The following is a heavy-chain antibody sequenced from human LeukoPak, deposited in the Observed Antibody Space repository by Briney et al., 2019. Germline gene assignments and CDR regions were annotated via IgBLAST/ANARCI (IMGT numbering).Heavy chain of an antibody. CDR2: IYYSGST. Sequence: SETLSLTCTVSGGSIGSGGYYWSWIRQHPGKGLEWIGYIYYSGSTYYNPSLKSRVTISVDTSKNQFSLKLSSVTAADTAVYYCAREYDGPVRLWRHGAFDIWGQGTMVTVSS. CDR1: GGSIGSGGYY. D-gene: IGHD5-18*01. J-gene: IGHJ3*02. V-gene: IGHV4-31*03. CDR3: AREYDGPVRLWRHGAFDI.